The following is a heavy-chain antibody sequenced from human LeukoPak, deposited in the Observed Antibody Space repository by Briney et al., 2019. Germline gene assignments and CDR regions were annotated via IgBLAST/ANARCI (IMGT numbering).Heavy chain of an antibody. CDR3: ARVPSGYTLGYGYYYYYMDV. CDR2: ISTSSSTI. Sequence: GGSLRLSCAVSGFTFSNYGMTWVRQAPGKGLEWVSYISTSSSTIYYADSVKGRFTISRDNAKDSLYLQMNSLRAEDSAVYYRARVPSGYTLGYGYYYYYMDVWGKGTTVTVSS. D-gene: IGHD5-18*01. CDR1: GFTFSNYG. V-gene: IGHV3-48*04. J-gene: IGHJ6*03.